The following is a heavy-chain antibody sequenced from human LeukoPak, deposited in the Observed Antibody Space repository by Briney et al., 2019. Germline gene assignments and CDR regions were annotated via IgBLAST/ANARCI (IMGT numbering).Heavy chain of an antibody. CDR3: AGMVRGVQIKPDS. D-gene: IGHD3-10*01. CDR1: GGSISSSTYY. V-gene: IGHV4-39*01. CDR2: IYFTGST. J-gene: IGHJ5*01. Sequence: SETLSLTCSVSGGSISSSTYYWGWIRQPPGKGLEWTGYIYFTGSTEYNPSLQSRVTISVDTSNNQFSLKLSSVTAADTAVYYCAGMVRGVQIKPDSWGQGTLVTVSS.